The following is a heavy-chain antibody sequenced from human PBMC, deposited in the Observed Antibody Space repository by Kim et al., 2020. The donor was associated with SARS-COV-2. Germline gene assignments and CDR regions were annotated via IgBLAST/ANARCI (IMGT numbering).Heavy chain of an antibody. CDR3: TVRDY. CDR2: ISYDGSNK. V-gene: IGHV3-30*03. CDR1: GFTFSSYG. Sequence: GGSLRLSCAASGFTFSSYGMHWVRQAPGKGLEWVAVISYDGSNKYYADSVKGRFTISRDNSKNTLYLQMNSLRAEDTAVYYCTVRDYWSQGTLVTVSS. J-gene: IGHJ4*02.